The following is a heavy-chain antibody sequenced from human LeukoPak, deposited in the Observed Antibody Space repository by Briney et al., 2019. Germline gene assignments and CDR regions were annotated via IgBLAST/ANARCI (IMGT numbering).Heavy chain of an antibody. CDR3: AKVGLIAVAGTVDY. CDR1: GFTFSSYG. V-gene: IGHV3-30*02. Sequence: GGSLRLSCAASGFTFSSYGMHWVRQAPGKGLEWVAFIRYDGSNKYYADSVKGRFTISRDNSKNRLYLQMNSLRAEDTAVYYCAKVGLIAVAGTVDYWGQGTLVTVSS. J-gene: IGHJ4*02. D-gene: IGHD6-19*01. CDR2: IRYDGSNK.